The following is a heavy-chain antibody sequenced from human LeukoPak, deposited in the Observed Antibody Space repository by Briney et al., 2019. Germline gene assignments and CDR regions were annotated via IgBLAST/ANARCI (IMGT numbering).Heavy chain of an antibody. CDR2: IYTSGST. CDR3: ASLRRYYDFWSGYYRANYFDY. CDR1: GGSISSYY. V-gene: IGHV4-4*07. D-gene: IGHD3-3*01. Sequence: SETLSLTCTVSGGSISSYYWSWIRQPAGKGLEWIGRIYTSGSTNYNPSLKSRVTMSVDTSKNQFSLKLSSVTAADTAVYYCASLRRYYDFWSGYYRANYFDYWGQGTLVTVSS. J-gene: IGHJ4*02.